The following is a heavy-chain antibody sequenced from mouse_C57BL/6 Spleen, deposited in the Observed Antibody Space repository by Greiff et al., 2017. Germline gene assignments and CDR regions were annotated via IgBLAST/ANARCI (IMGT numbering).Heavy chain of an antibody. CDR2: IDPSDSYT. CDR3: GKKGSNYPFGY. J-gene: IGHJ3*01. V-gene: IGHV1-59*01. D-gene: IGHD2-5*01. CDR1: GYTFTSYW. Sequence: QVQLQQPGAELVRPGTSVKLSCKASGYTFTSYWMHWVKQRPGQGLEWIGVIDPSDSYTNYNQKFKGKATLTVDTSSSTAYMQRSSLPSEDSAVYYCGKKGSNYPFGYWGQGTLGTVSA.